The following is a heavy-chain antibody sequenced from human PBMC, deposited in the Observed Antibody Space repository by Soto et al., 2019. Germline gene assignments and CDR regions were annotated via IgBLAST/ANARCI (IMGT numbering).Heavy chain of an antibody. CDR3: ARGRRIAAAGWWFDP. CDR2: IYHSGST. J-gene: IGHJ5*02. Sequence: PSETLSLTCAVSGGSISSGGYSWSWIRQPPGKGLEWIGYIYHSGSTYYNPSLKSRVTISVDRSKNQFSLKLSSVTAADAAVYYCARGRRIAAAGWWFDPWGQGTLVTVSS. D-gene: IGHD6-13*01. V-gene: IGHV4-30-2*01. CDR1: GGSISSGGYS.